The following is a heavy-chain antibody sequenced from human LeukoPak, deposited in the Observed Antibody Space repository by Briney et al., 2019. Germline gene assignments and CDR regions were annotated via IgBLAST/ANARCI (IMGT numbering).Heavy chain of an antibody. J-gene: IGHJ6*02. V-gene: IGHV3-53*01. Sequence: PGGSLRLSCAASGFTVSSNYMTWVRQVLGKGLEWVSTTGVSGTYYGDSVKGRFTISRDNSKNTLYLQLNSLRAEDTAVYYCARCYTYGTTWFGGLDVWGQGTTVTVSS. CDR1: GFTVSSNY. D-gene: IGHD3-10*01. CDR3: ARCYTYGTTWFGGLDV. CDR2: TGVSGT.